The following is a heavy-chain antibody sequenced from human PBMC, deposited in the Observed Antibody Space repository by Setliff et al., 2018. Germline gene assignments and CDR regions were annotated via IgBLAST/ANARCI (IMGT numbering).Heavy chain of an antibody. V-gene: IGHV4-39*07. Sequence: SETLSLTCIVSGGSINSDDYWGWIRQSPGKGLEWIGHVEYSGTTYYNPSLRSRVTMLVDASKNQFSLRLSSVTAADTAVCYCAREQWLDPPGYYYMDVWAKGTTVTVSS. J-gene: IGHJ6*03. CDR2: VEYSGTT. CDR3: AREQWLDPPGYYYMDV. CDR1: GGSINSDDY. D-gene: IGHD6-19*01.